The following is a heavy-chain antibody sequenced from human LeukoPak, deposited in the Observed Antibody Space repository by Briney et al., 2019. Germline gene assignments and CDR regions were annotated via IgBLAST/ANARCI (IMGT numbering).Heavy chain of an antibody. D-gene: IGHD3-3*01. V-gene: IGHV1-8*03. J-gene: IGHJ4*02. CDR2: MNPNSGNT. CDR3: ARVRGNYDLYYFDY. CDR1: GYTFTSYD. Sequence: ASVKVSCKASGYTFTSYDINWVRQATGQGLEWMGWMNPNSGNTGCAQKFQGRVTITRNTSISTAYMELSSLRSEDTAVYYCARVRGNYDLYYFDYWGQGTLVTVSS.